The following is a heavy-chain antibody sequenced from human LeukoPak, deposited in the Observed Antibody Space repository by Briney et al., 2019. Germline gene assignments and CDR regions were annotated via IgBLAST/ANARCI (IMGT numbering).Heavy chain of an antibody. CDR1: GFTFSSYA. J-gene: IGHJ4*02. CDR3: AKLGTRGFYFDY. V-gene: IGHV3-23*01. Sequence: GGSLRLSCAASGFTFSSYAMSWVRQAPGKGLGWVSTISGSGGSTYYADSVKGRFTISRDNSKNTLYLQMNSLRAEDTAVYYCAKLGTRGFYFDYWGQGTLVTVSS. D-gene: IGHD3-16*01. CDR2: ISGSGGST.